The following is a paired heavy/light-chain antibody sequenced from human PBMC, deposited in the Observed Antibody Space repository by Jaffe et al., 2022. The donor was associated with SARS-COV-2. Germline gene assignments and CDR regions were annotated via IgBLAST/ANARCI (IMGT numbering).Light chain of an antibody. CDR3: TSYRTGSTWV. J-gene: IGLJ3*02. CDR1: SSDVGGYNY. V-gene: IGLV2-14*03. Sequence: QSALTQPASVSGSPGQSITISCTGGSSDVGGYNYVSWYQQQDPGKAPKLLIYDVSSRPSGVSYRFSGSKSGNMASLTISGLQAEDEADYYCTSYRTGSTWVFGGGTKVTVL. CDR2: DVS.
Heavy chain of an antibody. V-gene: IGHV3-48*02. CDR2: ISSGSDAI. Sequence: QLVESGGGLVQPGGSLRLSCAASGFTFSNFNMNWLRQAPGKGPEWISYISSGSDAIYYADSVRGRFTVSRDNAANSLYLQMNSLRDEDTAIYYCARDIYYGGNYEHWGQGTLVTVSS. CDR1: GFTFSNFN. CDR3: ARDIYYGGNYEH. D-gene: IGHD4-17*01. J-gene: IGHJ4*02.